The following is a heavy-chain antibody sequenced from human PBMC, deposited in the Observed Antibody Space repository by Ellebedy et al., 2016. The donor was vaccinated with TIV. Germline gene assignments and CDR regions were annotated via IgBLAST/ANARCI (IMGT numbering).Heavy chain of an antibody. J-gene: IGHJ6*02. CDR3: ARGGIVVVPAAMMGDYYYYGMDV. Sequence: AASVKVSCKASGYTFTSYYMHWVRQAPGQGLEWMGIINPSGGSTGYAQKFQGRVTMTRDTSTSTVYMELRSLRADDTAVYYCARGGIVVVPAAMMGDYYYYGMDVWGQGTTVTVSS. CDR2: INPSGGST. V-gene: IGHV1-46*01. D-gene: IGHD2-2*01. CDR1: GYTFTSYY.